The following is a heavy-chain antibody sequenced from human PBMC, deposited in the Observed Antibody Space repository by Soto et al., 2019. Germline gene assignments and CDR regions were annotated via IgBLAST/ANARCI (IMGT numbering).Heavy chain of an antibody. Sequence: ASVKVSCTASGGTFSSYTISWVRQAPGQGLEWMGRIIPILGIANYAQKFQGRVTITADKSTSTAYMELSSLRSEDTAVYYCARAEIRYFDTSRGDYYYYGMDVWGQGTTVTVSS. CDR1: GGTFSSYT. V-gene: IGHV1-69*02. D-gene: IGHD3-9*01. J-gene: IGHJ6*02. CDR3: ARAEIRYFDTSRGDYYYYGMDV. CDR2: IIPILGIA.